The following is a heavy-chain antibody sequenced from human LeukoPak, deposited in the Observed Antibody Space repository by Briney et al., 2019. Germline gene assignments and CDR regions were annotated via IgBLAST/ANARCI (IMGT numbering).Heavy chain of an antibody. Sequence: ASVKVSCKASGYAFTSYGISWVRQAPGQGLEWMGWITAYNDNTNYAQKLQGRVTMTTDTSTSTAYMELRSLRSDDTAVYYCARALLWFGEPSHIDYWGQGTLVTASS. CDR1: GYAFTSYG. CDR2: ITAYNDNT. V-gene: IGHV1-18*01. J-gene: IGHJ4*02. CDR3: ARALLWFGEPSHIDY. D-gene: IGHD3-10*01.